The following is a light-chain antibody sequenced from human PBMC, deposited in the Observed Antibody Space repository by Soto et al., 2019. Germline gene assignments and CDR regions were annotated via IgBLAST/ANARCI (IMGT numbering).Light chain of an antibody. CDR3: QQYNNWPFT. CDR1: QSVSSN. J-gene: IGKJ3*01. V-gene: IGKV3-15*01. Sequence: EIVMTQSPATLSVSPGARLTLSCRASQSVSSNLAWYQQKPGQAPRLLIYSAFFRATGIPARFSGSGSGTEFTLTISSLQSEDFAVYFCQQYNNWPFTFGPGTKVDI. CDR2: SAF.